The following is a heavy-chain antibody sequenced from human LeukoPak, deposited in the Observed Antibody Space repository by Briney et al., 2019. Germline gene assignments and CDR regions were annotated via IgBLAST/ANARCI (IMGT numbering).Heavy chain of an antibody. V-gene: IGHV4-39*01. D-gene: IGHD2-8*01. CDR1: GDSINSGSYY. J-gene: IGHJ4*02. CDR2: ISHRGTT. CDR3: ARLYEGKRPPDY. Sequence: SETLSLTCTVSGDSINSGSYYWCWIRQPPGKGLEWFGSISHRGTTYYNPSLRSRVTISVDMSKNQRSLKLSSVTAADTAVYYCARLYEGKRPPDYWGQGTLVTVSS.